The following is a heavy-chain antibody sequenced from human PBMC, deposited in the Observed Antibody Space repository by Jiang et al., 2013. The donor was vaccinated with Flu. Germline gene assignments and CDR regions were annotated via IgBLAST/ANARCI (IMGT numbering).Heavy chain of an antibody. D-gene: IGHD2-21*02. J-gene: IGHJ3*02. V-gene: IGHV4-61*02. CDR2: IHSIGTT. Sequence: EYGSGLVKPSQTLSLTCSVSGGSISSGNYYWSWIRQTAGKGLEWIGRIHSIGTTNYNPSLKSRVTISSDTSRNQFSLNLISVTAADTAVYYCARDHCGDDCYRHHDAFDIWGQGTMVTVSS. CDR1: GGSISSGNYY. CDR3: ARDHCGDDCYRHHDAFDI.